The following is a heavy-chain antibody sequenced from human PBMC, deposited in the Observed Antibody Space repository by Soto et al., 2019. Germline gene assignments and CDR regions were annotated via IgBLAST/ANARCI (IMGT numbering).Heavy chain of an antibody. CDR1: GYTVTGYY. V-gene: IGHV1-2*02. CDR2: INPKSGDT. J-gene: IGHJ4*02. CDR3: ARGSPRMGALPTY. D-gene: IGHD1-26*01. Sequence: GASLKVSCKSSGYTVTGYYIHCVRQDPVQGLEWMGWINPKSGDTNYAQKFQGRVSMTRDTSITTAYMEVSRLKSDDTAVYYCARGSPRMGALPTYWGQGNLVTGSS.